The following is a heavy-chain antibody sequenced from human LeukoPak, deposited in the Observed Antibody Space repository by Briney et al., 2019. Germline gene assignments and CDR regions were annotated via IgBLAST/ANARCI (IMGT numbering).Heavy chain of an antibody. V-gene: IGHV4-34*01. J-gene: IGHJ5*02. CDR3: ARGRSDTVAQLGGWFDP. Sequence: SETLSLTCAAYGGSFSGYYWSWIRQPPGKGLEWIGEINHSGSTNYNPSPKSRVTISVDTSKNQFSLKLSSVTAADTAVYYCARGRSDTVAQLGGWFDPWDQGTLVTVSS. CDR1: GGSFSGYY. CDR2: INHSGST. D-gene: IGHD4-23*01.